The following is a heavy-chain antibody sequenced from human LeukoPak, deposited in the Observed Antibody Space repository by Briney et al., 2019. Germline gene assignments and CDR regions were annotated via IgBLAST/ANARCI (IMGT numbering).Heavy chain of an antibody. Sequence: SVKVSCKASGGTFSSYAISWVRQAPGQGLEWMGRIIPILGIANYAQKFQGRVTITADKSTSTAYMELSSLRSEDTAVYYCARVGDGYNYGGYNWFDPWGQGTLVTVSS. J-gene: IGHJ5*02. CDR3: ARVGDGYNYGGYNWFDP. D-gene: IGHD5-24*01. CDR1: GGTFSSYA. CDR2: IIPILGIA. V-gene: IGHV1-69*04.